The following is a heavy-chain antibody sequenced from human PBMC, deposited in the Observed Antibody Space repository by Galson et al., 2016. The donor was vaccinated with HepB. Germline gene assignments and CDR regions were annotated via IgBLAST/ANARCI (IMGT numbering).Heavy chain of an antibody. D-gene: IGHD4-11*01. J-gene: IGHJ4*02. V-gene: IGHV3-30-3*01. CDR2: IAYDASNI. Sequence: SLRLSCAASGFTFSSFAMHWVRQAPGKGLEWVAVIAYDASNIYYGDSVRGRFTISRDNSKDTLYLQMNTLRVEDTAVYYCARGPGDYSIPVDNWGQGTLVTVSS. CDR1: GFTFSSFA. CDR3: ARGPGDYSIPVDN.